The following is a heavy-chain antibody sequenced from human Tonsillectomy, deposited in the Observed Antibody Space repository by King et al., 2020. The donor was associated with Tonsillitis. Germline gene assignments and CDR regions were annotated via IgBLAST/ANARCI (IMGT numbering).Heavy chain of an antibody. CDR3: ARDRAHYGSGSYFSALGY. J-gene: IGHJ4*02. CDR1: GFTFSSYC. Sequence: VQLVESGGGVVQPGRSLRLSCAASGFTFSSYCIHWVRQAPGKGLEWGAVLWDDGSNKYYADSGKGRFTISSDNSKNTVYLQKNSLRSEDTAVYYCARDRAHYGSGSYFSALGYWGQGTLVAVSS. V-gene: IGHV3-33*08. CDR2: LWDDGSNK. D-gene: IGHD3-10*01.